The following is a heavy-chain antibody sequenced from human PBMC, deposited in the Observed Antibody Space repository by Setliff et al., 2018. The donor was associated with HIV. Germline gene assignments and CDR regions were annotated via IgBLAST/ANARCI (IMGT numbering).Heavy chain of an antibody. CDR2: INPNNGGT. D-gene: IGHD4-17*01. Sequence: GASVKVSCKASVYSFSGYYMHWVRQAPGQGREWMGWINPNNGGTSYAQKFQGRVTMTRDTSIRTAYMELRMLTSDDTAIYYCTRSTTADWGQGTMVTVSS. J-gene: IGHJ4*02. CDR1: VYSFSGYY. V-gene: IGHV1-2*02. CDR3: TRSTTAD.